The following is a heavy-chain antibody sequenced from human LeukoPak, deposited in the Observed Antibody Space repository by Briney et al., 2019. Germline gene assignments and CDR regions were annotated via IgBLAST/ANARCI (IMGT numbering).Heavy chain of an antibody. Sequence: GESLKISCKGSGYSFTSNWIGWVRQMPGKGLEWMGIIYPGDSDTRYSPPFQGQVTISADKSISTAYLQWSSLKASDTAMYYCARVSSSTPPYYYYMDVWGKGTMVTVSS. CDR3: ARVSSSTPPYYYYMDV. D-gene: IGHD6-13*01. V-gene: IGHV5-51*01. J-gene: IGHJ6*03. CDR2: IYPGDSDT. CDR1: GYSFTSNW.